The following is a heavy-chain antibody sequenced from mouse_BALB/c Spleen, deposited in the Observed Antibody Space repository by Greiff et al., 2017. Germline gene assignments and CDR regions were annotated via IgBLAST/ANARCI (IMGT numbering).Heavy chain of an antibody. Sequence: VQLKESGGGLVKLGGSLKLSCAASGFTFSSYYMSWVRQTPEKRLELVAAINSNGGSTYYPDTVKGRFTISRDNAKNTLYLQMSSLKSEDTALYYCAIHDYGSSSAWFAYWGQGTLVTVSA. CDR2: INSNGGST. J-gene: IGHJ3*01. CDR3: AIHDYGSSSAWFAY. V-gene: IGHV5-6-2*01. CDR1: GFTFSSYY. D-gene: IGHD1-1*01.